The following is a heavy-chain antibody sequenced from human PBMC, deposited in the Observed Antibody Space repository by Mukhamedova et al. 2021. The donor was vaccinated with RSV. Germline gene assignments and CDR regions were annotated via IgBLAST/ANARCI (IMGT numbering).Heavy chain of an antibody. CDR2: GNA. Sequence: GNAYYAESLKGRFTTSRDNSKNTLYLQMGSLRAEDTAVYYCAKRMSVGATKYFDYWGQGTLVIVSS. CDR3: AKRMSVGATKYFDY. V-gene: IGHV3-23*01. D-gene: IGHD2-2*01. J-gene: IGHJ4*02.